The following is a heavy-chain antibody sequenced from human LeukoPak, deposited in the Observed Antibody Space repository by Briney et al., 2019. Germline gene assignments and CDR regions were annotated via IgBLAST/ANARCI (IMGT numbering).Heavy chain of an antibody. V-gene: IGHV1-2*02. CDR1: GYTFTGYY. CDR2: INPNSGGT. D-gene: IGHD6-19*01. J-gene: IGHJ4*02. Sequence: ASVKVSCQASGYTFTGYYMHWVRQAPGQGPEWMGWINPNSGGTNYAQKFQGRVPMTRDTSISTAYMELSRLRSDDTAVYYCAWGLWAVAGEYYFDYWGQGTLVTVSS. CDR3: AWGLWAVAGEYYFDY.